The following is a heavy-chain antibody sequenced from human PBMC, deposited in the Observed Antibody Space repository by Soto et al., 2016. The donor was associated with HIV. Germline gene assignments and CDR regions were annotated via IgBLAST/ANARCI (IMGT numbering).Heavy chain of an antibody. CDR3: ARGSVLSAFDI. Sequence: QVQLVQSGAEVKKPGSSVKVSCKASGGTFSSYAISWVRQAPGQGLEWMGGIIPIFGTANYAQNFQDRVTITADESTSTAYMELNSLRFDDTALYYCARGSVLSAFDIWGQGTMVIVSS. CDR2: IIPIFGTA. J-gene: IGHJ3*02. V-gene: IGHV1-69*13. CDR1: GGTFSSYA.